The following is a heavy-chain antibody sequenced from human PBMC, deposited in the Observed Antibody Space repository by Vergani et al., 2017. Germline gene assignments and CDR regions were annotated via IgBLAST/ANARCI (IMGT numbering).Heavy chain of an antibody. CDR1: GYTFISHD. D-gene: IGHD3-10*01. J-gene: IGHJ5*02. CDR2: MNPKRDFS. V-gene: IGHV1-8*01. CDR3: ARGRVCCDP. Sequence: QVQLVQSGAEVKTPGASVTVSCTASGYTFISHDINWVRQATGQGIEWMGWMNPKRDFSGNAQKFQGRVIMTRETSINTAYMELKNLTSEDTAVYYCARGRVCCDPWGQGTLVIVSS.